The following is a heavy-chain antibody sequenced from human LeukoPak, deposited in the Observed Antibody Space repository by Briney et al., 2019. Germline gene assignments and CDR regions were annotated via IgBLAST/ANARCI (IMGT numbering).Heavy chain of an antibody. J-gene: IGHJ6*02. Sequence: GGSLRLSCGASGFAFSSYGMHWVRQAPGKGLEWVAVIWYDGSNKYYADSVKGRFTISRDNSKNTLYLQMNSLRAEDTAVYYCARDQDYDILTGYYSPYYYYGMDVWGQGTTVTVSS. CDR3: ARDQDYDILTGYYSPYYYYGMDV. CDR2: IWYDGSNK. V-gene: IGHV3-33*01. D-gene: IGHD3-9*01. CDR1: GFAFSSYG.